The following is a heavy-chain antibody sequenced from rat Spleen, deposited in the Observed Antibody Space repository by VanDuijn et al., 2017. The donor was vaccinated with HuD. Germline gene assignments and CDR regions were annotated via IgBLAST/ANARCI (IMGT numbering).Heavy chain of an antibody. CDR1: GFTFSDYY. CDR2: ISSDGRRN. D-gene: IGHD4-3*01. J-gene: IGHJ2*01. CDR3: TRSYNSGYDFDY. V-gene: IGHV5-29*01. Sequence: EVQLVESDGGLVQPGRSLKLSCAASGFTFSDYYMAWVRQAPTKGLEWVATISSDGRRNYYRDSVKGRFTISRDNAKSTLYLQMNSLRSEDTATYYCTRSYNSGYDFDYWGQGVMVTVSS.